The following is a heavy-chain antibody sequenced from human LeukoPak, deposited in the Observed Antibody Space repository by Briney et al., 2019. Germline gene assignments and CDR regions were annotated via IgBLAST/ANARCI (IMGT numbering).Heavy chain of an antibody. D-gene: IGHD3-10*01. J-gene: IGHJ4*02. CDR3: ARYTYYYGSGSYYRANPFDY. CDR2: IYYSGST. V-gene: IGHV4-39*07. Sequence: SETLSLTCTVSGDSISSSSYYWGWIRQPPGKGLEWIGSIYYSGSTYYNPSLKGRVTISADTSKNQFSLKLSSVTAADTAMYYCARYTYYYGSGSYYRANPFDYWGQGTLVTVSS. CDR1: GDSISSSSYY.